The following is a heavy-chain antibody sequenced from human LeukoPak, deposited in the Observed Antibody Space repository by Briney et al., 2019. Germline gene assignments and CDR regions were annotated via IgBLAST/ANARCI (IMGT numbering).Heavy chain of an antibody. CDR3: AIHTHNKYRSGYQFFHY. V-gene: IGHV4-39*01. CDR1: GGSIIRSCYY. Sequence: SETVPLTCTVSGGSIIRSCYYWGWLRPPPGEGLEGIGNIYDSGRTYYSPSLESRVTISVDTSKNQFFLKLSSVTAADTAVYYCAIHTHNKYRSGYQFFHYWGQGTLVTVSS. D-gene: IGHD3-22*01. J-gene: IGHJ4*02. CDR2: IYDSGRT.